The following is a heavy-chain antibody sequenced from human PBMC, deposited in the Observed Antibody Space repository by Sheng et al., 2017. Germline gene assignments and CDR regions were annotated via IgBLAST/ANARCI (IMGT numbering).Heavy chain of an antibody. J-gene: IGHJ2*01. Sequence: QVQLQESGPGLLKPSETLSLTCTVSGYSISSGYFWGWIRQPPGKGLEWIGAIYHSGTTYYNPSLKSRVTISLDTSKNQFSLKVKSVTAADTAVYYCARVGGYSGYDYWYFDLWGLAPWSLSPQ. CDR3: ARVGGYSGYDYWYFDL. CDR2: IYHSGTT. CDR1: GYSISSGYF. V-gene: IGHV4-38-2*02. D-gene: IGHD5-12*01.